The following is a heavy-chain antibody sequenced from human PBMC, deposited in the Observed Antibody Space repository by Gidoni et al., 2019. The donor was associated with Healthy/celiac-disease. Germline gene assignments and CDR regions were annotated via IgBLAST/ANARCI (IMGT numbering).Heavy chain of an antibody. Sequence: QVQLVESGGGVVQPGRSLRLSCAASGFTFSSYAMHWVRQAPGKGLEWVAVISYDGSNKYYADSVKGRFTISRDNSKNTLYLQMNSLRAEDTAVYYCARDGGVSSTSCLVIWGQGTMVTVSS. CDR2: ISYDGSNK. CDR3: ARDGGVSSTSCLVI. V-gene: IGHV3-30*01. D-gene: IGHD2-2*01. CDR1: GFTFSSYA. J-gene: IGHJ3*02.